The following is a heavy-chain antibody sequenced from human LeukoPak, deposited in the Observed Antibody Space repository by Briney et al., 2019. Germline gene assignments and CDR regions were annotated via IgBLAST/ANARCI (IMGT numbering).Heavy chain of an antibody. CDR2: INGGGVNT. CDR1: GFTFSSYA. D-gene: IGHD4-11*01. CDR3: AKDLYSNYGPADY. Sequence: GGSLRLSCAASGFTFSSYAMNWVRQAPGKGLEWVSTINGGGVNTHYADSVGGRFTISRDNSKNTLFLQMNSLRDEDTAVYYCAKDLYSNYGPADYWGQGNLVTVSS. V-gene: IGHV3-23*01. J-gene: IGHJ4*02.